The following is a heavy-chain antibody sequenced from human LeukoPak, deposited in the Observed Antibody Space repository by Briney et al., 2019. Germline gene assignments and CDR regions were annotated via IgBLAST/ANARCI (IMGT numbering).Heavy chain of an antibody. Sequence: GASVKVSCKASGYTFTGYYIHWVRQAPGQGLEWMGWINPNGGGTKYAQKFQGRVTVTGDTSTNTAYMELSRLKSDDTAVYFCARVPYYTNSFDYWGQGTLVTVSS. CDR2: INPNGGGT. V-gene: IGHV1-2*02. CDR3: ARVPYYTNSFDY. J-gene: IGHJ4*02. CDR1: GYTFTGYY. D-gene: IGHD2/OR15-2a*01.